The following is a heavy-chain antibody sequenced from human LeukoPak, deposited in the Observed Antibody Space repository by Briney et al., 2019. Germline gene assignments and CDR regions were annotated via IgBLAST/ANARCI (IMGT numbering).Heavy chain of an antibody. D-gene: IGHD2-15*01. CDR2: INHSGST. V-gene: IGHV4-34*01. J-gene: IGHJ4*02. Sequence: SETLSLTCAVYGGSFSGYYWSWIRQPPGKGLEWIGEINHSGSTNYNPSLKSRVTISVDTSKNQFSLKLSSVTAADTAVYYCARHLSGGGWDFDYWGQGTLVTVSS. CDR1: GGSFSGYY. CDR3: ARHLSGGGWDFDY.